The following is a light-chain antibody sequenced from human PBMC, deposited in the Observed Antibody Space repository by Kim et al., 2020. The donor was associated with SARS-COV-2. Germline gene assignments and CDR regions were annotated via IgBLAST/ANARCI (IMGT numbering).Light chain of an antibody. CDR2: DAS. CDR3: QQCDNLPIT. J-gene: IGKJ5*01. Sequence: ASVGDRVTSACQASQDISNYLNWYQKKPGKAPKVLIYDASNLATGVPSRFSGSGSGTDFTFTISSLRPEDVATYFCQQCDNLPITFGQGTRLEIK. CDR1: QDISNY. V-gene: IGKV1-33*01.